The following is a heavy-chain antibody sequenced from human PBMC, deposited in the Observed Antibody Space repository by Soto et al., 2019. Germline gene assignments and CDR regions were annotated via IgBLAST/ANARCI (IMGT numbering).Heavy chain of an antibody. V-gene: IGHV1-69*06. Sequence: QVQLVQSGAEVKXXXXSVKVSCKASGGTFSSYAISWVRQAPGQGLEWMGGLIPIFGTANYAQKCQGRVTITADKSTSTAYMELSSLRSEDTAVYYCAREGEQRGQLDYWGQGTLVTVSS. CDR3: AREGEQRGQLDY. CDR1: GGTFSSYA. J-gene: IGHJ4*02. CDR2: LIPIFGTA. D-gene: IGHD6-25*01.